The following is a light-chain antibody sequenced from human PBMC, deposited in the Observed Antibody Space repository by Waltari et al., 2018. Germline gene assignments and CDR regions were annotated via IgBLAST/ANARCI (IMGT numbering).Light chain of an antibody. CDR3: SSYTSSSTLDVV. CDR1: SSDVGAYTY. CDR2: DVS. V-gene: IGLV2-14*01. Sequence: QSALTQPASVSGSPGQSITIPCPGTSSDVGAYTYVSWYQQHPGKAPKLMAYDVSKRPAGVSNRFSDSKSGNTASLTISGLQAEDEADYYCSSYTSSSTLDVVFGGGTKLTVL. J-gene: IGLJ2*01.